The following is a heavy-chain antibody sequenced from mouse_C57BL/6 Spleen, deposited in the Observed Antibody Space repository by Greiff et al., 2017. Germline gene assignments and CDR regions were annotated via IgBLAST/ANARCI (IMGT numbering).Heavy chain of an antibody. Sequence: QVQLKQPGAELVRPGSSVKLSCKASGYTFTSYWMHWVKQRPKQGLEWIGNIDPSDSETNYNKKFKDKATLTVDKSSSKAYMQLSSLTSEDSAVYCCARHGRDYGGDMDYWGQGTSVTVSS. CDR1: GYTFTSYW. CDR3: ARHGRDYGGDMDY. J-gene: IGHJ4*01. V-gene: IGHV1-52*01. D-gene: IGHD2-4*01. CDR2: IDPSDSET.